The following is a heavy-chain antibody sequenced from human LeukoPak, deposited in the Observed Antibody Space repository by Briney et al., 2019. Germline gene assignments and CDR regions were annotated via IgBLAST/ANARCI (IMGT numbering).Heavy chain of an antibody. D-gene: IGHD6-13*01. CDR3: ARVGTIAAPGNYYYYYMDV. J-gene: IGHJ6*03. Sequence: TSETLSLTCTASGGSISSYYWSWIRQPAGKGLEWIGRIYTSGSTNYNPSLKSRVTMSVDTSKNQFSLKLSSVTAADTAVYYCARVGTIAAPGNYYYYYMDVWGKGTTVTISS. CDR2: IYTSGST. CDR1: GGSISSYY. V-gene: IGHV4-4*07.